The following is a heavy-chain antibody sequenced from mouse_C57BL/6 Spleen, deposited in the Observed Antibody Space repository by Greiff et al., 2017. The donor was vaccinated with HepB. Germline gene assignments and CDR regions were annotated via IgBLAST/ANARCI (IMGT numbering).Heavy chain of an antibody. CDR2: IDPSDSYT. J-gene: IGHJ2*01. V-gene: IGHV1-69*01. CDR1: GYTFTSYW. CDR3: ARSGDYDGEYYFDY. D-gene: IGHD2-4*01. Sequence: VQLQQPGAELVMPGASVKLSCKASGYTFTSYWMHWVKQRPGQGLEWIGEIDPSDSYTNYNQKFKGKSTLTVDKSSSTAYMQLSSLTSEDSAVYYCARSGDYDGEYYFDYWGQGTTLTVSS.